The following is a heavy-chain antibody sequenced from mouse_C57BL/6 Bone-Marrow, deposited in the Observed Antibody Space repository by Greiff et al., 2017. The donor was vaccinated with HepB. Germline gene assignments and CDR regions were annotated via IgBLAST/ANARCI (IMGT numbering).Heavy chain of an antibody. D-gene: IGHD2-3*01. CDR3: ARDRWGYYAWYFDF. J-gene: IGHJ1*03. Sequence: EVHLVESGPGMVKPSQSLSLTCTVSGYSITSCYDWYWIRHFPGNILEWMGYISYSGSTNYNPSIKSRSSITDDTSTNHFFLKLNSVTTENTATYYGARDRWGYYAWYFDFWGTGTTVTVSS. V-gene: IGHV3-1*01. CDR2: ISYSGST. CDR1: GYSITSCYD.